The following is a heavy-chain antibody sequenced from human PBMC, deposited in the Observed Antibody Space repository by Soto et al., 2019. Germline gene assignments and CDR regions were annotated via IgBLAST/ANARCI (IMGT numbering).Heavy chain of an antibody. D-gene: IGHD3-10*01. CDR3: ARDLRWSSKWYYYMDV. J-gene: IGHJ6*03. CDR2: ISSSSTNI. Sequence: EVQLVESGGGLVQPGGSLRLSCAASGFTISGNAMNWVRQAPGRGLEWVSYISSSSTNIHYADSVRGRFTISRDNAKKSLYLQMNSLRDEDTAGPCCARDLRWSSKWYYYMDVWGKGTTVTVSS. CDR1: GFTISGNA. V-gene: IGHV3-48*02.